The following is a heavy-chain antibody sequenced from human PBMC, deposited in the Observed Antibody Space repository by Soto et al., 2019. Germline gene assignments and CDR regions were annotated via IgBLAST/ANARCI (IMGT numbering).Heavy chain of an antibody. CDR2: IYSGGST. D-gene: IGHD5-18*01. J-gene: IGHJ5*02. CDR3: ARERSVYSYGKTSTGFDP. Sequence: SLRLSCAASGFTVSSNYMSWVRQAPGKGLEWVSVIYSGGSTYYADSVEGRFTISRDNSKNTLYLQMNSLRAEDTAVYYCARERSVYSYGKTSTGFDPWGQGTLVTISS. CDR1: GFTVSSNY. V-gene: IGHV3-53*01.